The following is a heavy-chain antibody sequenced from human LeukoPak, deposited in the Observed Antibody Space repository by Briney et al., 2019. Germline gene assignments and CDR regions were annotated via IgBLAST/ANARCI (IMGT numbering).Heavy chain of an antibody. D-gene: IGHD4-17*01. CDR2: INHSGIT. CDR1: GRSFSGYY. V-gene: IGHV4-34*01. J-gene: IGHJ4*02. Sequence: SETLSLTCAVYGRSFSGYYWTWIRQTPGKGLKWIGEINHSGITDYNPSLRSRVTISVDTSKNQFSLKLSSVTAADTAVYYCARATTVTTFHYWGQGTPVTVSS. CDR3: ARATTVTTFHY.